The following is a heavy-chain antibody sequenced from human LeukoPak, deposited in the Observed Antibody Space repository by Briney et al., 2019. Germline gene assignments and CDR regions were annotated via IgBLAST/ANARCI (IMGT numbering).Heavy chain of an antibody. J-gene: IGHJ4*02. Sequence: GGSLRLSCAASGFTFSSYWMHWVRHAPGKGPAWVSRINSDGSSTSYADSVKGRFTISRDNAKNTLFLQMNSLRAEDTAVYYCVRGWAERSGSSFYFDYWGQGTLVTVSS. CDR2: INSDGSST. V-gene: IGHV3-74*01. CDR1: GFTFSSYW. D-gene: IGHD1-26*01. CDR3: VRGWAERSGSSFYFDY.